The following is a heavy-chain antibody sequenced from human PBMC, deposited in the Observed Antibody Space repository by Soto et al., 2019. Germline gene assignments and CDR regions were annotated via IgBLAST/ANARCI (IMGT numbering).Heavy chain of an antibody. V-gene: IGHV3-66*01. CDR2: IYSGGGT. CDR3: AGGNSNGYFDY. J-gene: IGHJ4*02. D-gene: IGHD5-18*01. Sequence: EVPLVESGGGLVQPGGSLRLSCAASGFTVGSNYMFWVRQAPGKGLEWVSTIYSGGGTYYADSVKGRFTISRDNPKNTLELQMNSLRAEDTAVYYCAGGNSNGYFDYWGQGTLVTVSS. CDR1: GFTVGSNY.